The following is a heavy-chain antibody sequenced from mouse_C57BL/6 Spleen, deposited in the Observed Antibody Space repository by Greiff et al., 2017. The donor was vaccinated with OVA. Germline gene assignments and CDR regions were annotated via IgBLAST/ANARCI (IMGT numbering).Heavy chain of an antibody. D-gene: IGHD2-5*01. CDR3: ARSGPNYSNLDY. CDR2: IDPSDSYP. V-gene: IGHV1-69*01. Sequence: VQLQQPGAELVMPGASVKLSCKASGYTFTSYWMHWVKQRPGQGLEWIGEIDPSDSYPNYNQKFKGKSTLTVDKSSSTAYMQLSSLTSEDSAVYYCARSGPNYSNLDYWGQGTTLTVSS. J-gene: IGHJ2*01. CDR1: GYTFTSYW.